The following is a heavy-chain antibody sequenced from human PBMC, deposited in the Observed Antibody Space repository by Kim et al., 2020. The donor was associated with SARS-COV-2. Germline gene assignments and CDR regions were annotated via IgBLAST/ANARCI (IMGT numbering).Heavy chain of an antibody. V-gene: IGHV5-51*01. CDR3: AKASRGYGVALDV. J-gene: IGHJ6*02. D-gene: IGHD3-10*01. Sequence: GESLKISCKGAGYSFSNYWIGWVRQLPGKGLEWMGIIYPGDSDTRYSPSFLGQVTFSADNSISTAYLQWNTLEASDTAMYYCAKASRGYGVALDVWGQGTTVTVSS. CDR1: GYSFSNYW. CDR2: IYPGDSDT.